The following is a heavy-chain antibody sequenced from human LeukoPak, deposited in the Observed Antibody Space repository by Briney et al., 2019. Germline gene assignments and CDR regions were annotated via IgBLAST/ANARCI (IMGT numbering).Heavy chain of an antibody. CDR1: GFTVSSNY. CDR2: IYSGGST. J-gene: IGHJ4*02. V-gene: IGHV3-53*01. Sequence: GGSLRLSCAASGFTVSSNYMSWVRQAPGKGLEWVSVIYSGGSTYYSDSVKGRFTISRDDSKNTLYLQMNSLRAEDTAVYYCALNYYGSGSHDYWGQGTLVTVSS. CDR3: ALNYYGSGSHDY. D-gene: IGHD3-10*01.